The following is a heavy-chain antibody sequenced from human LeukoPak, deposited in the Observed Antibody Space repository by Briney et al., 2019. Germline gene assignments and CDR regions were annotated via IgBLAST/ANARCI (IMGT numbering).Heavy chain of an antibody. CDR1: GGTFSSYA. CDR3: AREAVDSSGSESDY. V-gene: IGHV1-69*04. J-gene: IGHJ4*02. Sequence: GASVKVSCKASGGTFSSYAISWVQQAPGQGLEWMGRIIPIFGIANYAQKFQGRVTITADKSTSTAYMELSSLRSEDTAVYYCAREAVDSSGSESDYWGQGTLVTVSS. D-gene: IGHD3-22*01. CDR2: IIPIFGIA.